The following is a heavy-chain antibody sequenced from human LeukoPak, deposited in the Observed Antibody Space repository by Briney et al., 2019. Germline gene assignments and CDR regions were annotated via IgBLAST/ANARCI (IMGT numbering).Heavy chain of an antibody. CDR1: GFTFSSYW. D-gene: IGHD3-22*01. CDR2: IKQDGSEK. V-gene: IGHV3-7*01. Sequence: GGSLRLSCAASGFTFSSYWMSWVRQAPGKGLEWVANIKQDGSEKYYVDSVKGRFTISRDNAKNSLYLQMNSLRAEDTAVYYCVTYYYDTSGYYPGYFQHWGQAPWSPSPQ. J-gene: IGHJ1*01. CDR3: VTYYYDTSGYYPGYFQH.